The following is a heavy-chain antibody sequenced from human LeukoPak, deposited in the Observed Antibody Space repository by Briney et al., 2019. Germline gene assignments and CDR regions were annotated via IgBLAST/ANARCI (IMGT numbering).Heavy chain of an antibody. CDR1: GGTFSSYA. J-gene: IGHJ6*03. CDR2: IIPIFGTA. D-gene: IGHD2-2*01. V-gene: IGHV1-69*13. Sequence: ASAKVSCKASGGTFSSYAISWVRQAPGQGREWMGGIIPIFGTANYAQKFQGRVTITADESTSTAYMELSSLRSEDTAVYYCARGQYHSYYMDVWGKGTTVTVSS. CDR3: ARGQYHSYYMDV.